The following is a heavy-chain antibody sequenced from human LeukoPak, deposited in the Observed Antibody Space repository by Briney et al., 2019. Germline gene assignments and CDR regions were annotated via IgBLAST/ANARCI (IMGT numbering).Heavy chain of an antibody. CDR2: INHSGST. J-gene: IGHJ4*02. CDR3: ARGRITFGGVIVKTLYYFDY. V-gene: IGHV4-34*01. CDR1: GGSFSGYY. Sequence: SETLSLTCAVYGGSFSGYYWSWIRQPPGKGLEWIGEINHSGSTNYNPSLKSRVTISVDTSKNQFSLKLSSVTAADTAVYYCARGRITFGGVIVKTLYYFDYWGQGTLVTVSS. D-gene: IGHD3-16*02.